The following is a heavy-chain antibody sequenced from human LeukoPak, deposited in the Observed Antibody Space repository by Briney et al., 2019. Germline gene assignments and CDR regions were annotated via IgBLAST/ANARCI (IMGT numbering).Heavy chain of an antibody. CDR2: INPNSGGT. CDR3: ARDFQGLGTRGY. J-gene: IGHJ4*02. D-gene: IGHD6-13*01. V-gene: IGHV1-2*02. CDR1: GYTFTGYY. Sequence: AASEKVSCKASGYTFTGYYMHWVRQAPGQGLEWMGWINPNSGGTNYAQKFQGRVTMTRDTSISTAYMELSRLRSDDTAVYYCARDFQGLGTRGYWGQGTLVTVSS.